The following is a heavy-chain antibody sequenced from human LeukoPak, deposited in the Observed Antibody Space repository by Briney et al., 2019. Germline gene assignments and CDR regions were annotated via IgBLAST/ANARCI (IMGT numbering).Heavy chain of an antibody. CDR3: ARREQLVNWFDP. Sequence: ASVKVSCKASGGTFSCYAISWMRQAPGQGLDWMGGIIPIFGTANYAQKFQGRVTITADESTSTAYMELSSLRSEDTAVYYCARREQLVNWFDPWGQGTLVTVSS. V-gene: IGHV1-69*13. CDR2: IIPIFGTA. CDR1: GGTFSCYA. J-gene: IGHJ5*02. D-gene: IGHD6-6*01.